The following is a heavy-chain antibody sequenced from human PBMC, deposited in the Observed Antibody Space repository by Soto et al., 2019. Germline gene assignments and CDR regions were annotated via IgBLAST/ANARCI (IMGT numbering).Heavy chain of an antibody. CDR1: GFTFNSYG. Sequence: GSLRLSCAASGFTFNSYGMHWVRQGPGNGLEWVAFISYDSTKTYYADSVKGRFTISRDNSNSALYVQMNSLTGEDTAVYYCARTRSAWSDFHYYSLDVWGQGTTVTVSS. V-gene: IGHV3-30*03. CDR2: ISYDSTKT. CDR3: ARTRSAWSDFHYYSLDV. J-gene: IGHJ6*02. D-gene: IGHD1-26*01.